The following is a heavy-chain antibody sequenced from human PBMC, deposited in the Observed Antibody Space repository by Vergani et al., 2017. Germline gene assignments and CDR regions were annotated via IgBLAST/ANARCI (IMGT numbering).Heavy chain of an antibody. CDR2: ISAYNGNT. D-gene: IGHD6-6*01. Sequence: QVQLVQSGAEVKKPGASGKVSCKASGYTFTSYGISWVRQAPGQGLEWMGWISAYNGNTNYAQKLQGRVTMTTDTSTSTAYMELRSLRSDDTAVYYCARQRVAARPYYYYYGMDVWGQGTTVTVSS. CDR1: GYTFTSYG. J-gene: IGHJ6*02. CDR3: ARQRVAARPYYYYYGMDV. V-gene: IGHV1-18*01.